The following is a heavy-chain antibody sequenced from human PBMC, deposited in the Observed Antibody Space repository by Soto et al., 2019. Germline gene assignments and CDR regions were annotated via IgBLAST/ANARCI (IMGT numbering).Heavy chain of an antibody. D-gene: IGHD6-19*01. CDR1: GDAVRAFH. CDR3: AVLRPDTNCRSVDSPNWFDP. CDR2: GGHGGST. V-gene: IGHV4-59*02. J-gene: IGHJ5*02. Sequence: SETLSLTCSVSGDAVRAFHWTWVRQPPGQGLGWVAFGGHGGSTDYNHSLKIRVAVSLDTSKNQVSLQLRSVTAADSAVYYCAVLRPDTNCRSVDSPNWFDPWGKGTQVTVSS.